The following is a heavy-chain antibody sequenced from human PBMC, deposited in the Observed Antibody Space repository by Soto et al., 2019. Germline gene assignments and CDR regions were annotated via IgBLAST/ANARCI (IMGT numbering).Heavy chain of an antibody. J-gene: IGHJ3*02. CDR2: ISAYNDNT. V-gene: IGHV1-18*04. D-gene: IGHD3-22*01. CDR3: ARSVSMVVVHDDFDI. CDR1: GYTFTSYG. Sequence: ASVKVSCKASGYTFTSYGISWVRQAPGQGFEWIGWISAYNDNTNYAQKLQGRVTMTTDTSTSTAYMELRILRSDDTAVYYCARSVSMVVVHDDFDIWGQGTMVTVSS.